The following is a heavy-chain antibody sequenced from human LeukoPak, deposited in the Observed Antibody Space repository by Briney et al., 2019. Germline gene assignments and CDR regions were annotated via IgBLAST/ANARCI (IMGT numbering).Heavy chain of an antibody. CDR1: GGSFSGYF. D-gene: IGHD2-8*01. V-gene: IGHV4-34*01. CDR2: INHSGST. CDR3: ARGTYCTNGVCYRGMDV. Sequence: SETLSLTCAVYGGSFSGYFWSWIRQPPGKGLEWIGEINHSGSTNYNPSLKSRVTISVDTSKNQFSLKLSSVTAADTAVYYCARGTYCTNGVCYRGMDVWGQGTTVTVSS. J-gene: IGHJ6*02.